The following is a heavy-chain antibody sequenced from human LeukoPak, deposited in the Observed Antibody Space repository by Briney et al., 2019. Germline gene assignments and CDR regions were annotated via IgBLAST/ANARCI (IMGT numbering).Heavy chain of an antibody. D-gene: IGHD3-22*01. CDR2: IYHSGST. CDR1: GYSISSGYY. V-gene: IGHV4-38-2*02. J-gene: IGHJ4*02. CDR3: ASSLDYYDRNYYFDY. Sequence: SETLSLTCTVSGYSISSGYYWGWIRQPPGKGLEWIGSIYHSGSTYYNPSLKSRVTISVDTSKNQFSLKLSSVTAADTAVYYCASSLDYYDRNYYFDYWGQGTLVTVSS.